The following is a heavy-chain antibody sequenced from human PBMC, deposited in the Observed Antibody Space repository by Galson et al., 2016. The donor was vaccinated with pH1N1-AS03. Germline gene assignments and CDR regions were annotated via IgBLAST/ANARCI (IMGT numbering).Heavy chain of an antibody. CDR2: IHPIDSDA. D-gene: IGHD6-25*01. CDR3: ARHNEAATLSAPSDS. CDR1: GYSFTNSW. Sequence: QSGAEVKKPGESLKISCKTSGYSFTNSWIAWVRQTPGKGLEWMGFIHPIDSDARYNPSFEGQVTISADKSINTAYLQWSSLKASDTAIYYCARHNEAATLSAPSDSWGQGTLVTVSS. J-gene: IGHJ4*02. V-gene: IGHV5-51*01.